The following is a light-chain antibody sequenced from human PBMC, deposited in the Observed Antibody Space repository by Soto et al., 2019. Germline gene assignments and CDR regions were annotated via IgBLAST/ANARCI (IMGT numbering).Light chain of an antibody. J-gene: IGLJ3*02. CDR1: SSDLGRYNL. CDR3: CSYAGSRTLV. Sequence: QSALTQPASVSGSPGQSITISCTGTSSDLGRYNLVSWYQQYPGKAPKLMIYEDTNRPSGGSNRCSGSKSGHTASLTISGLQAEDEADYYCCSYAGSRTLVFGGGTKLAVL. CDR2: EDT. V-gene: IGLV2-23*01.